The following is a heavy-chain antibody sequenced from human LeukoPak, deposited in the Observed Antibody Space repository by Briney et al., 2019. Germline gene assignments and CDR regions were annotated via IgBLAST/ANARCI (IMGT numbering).Heavy chain of an antibody. Sequence: GGSLRLSCAASGFTFSSYSMNWVRQAPGKGLEWVSSISSSSSYIYYADSVKGRFTISRDNAKNSLYLQMNSLRAEDTAVYYCARAVITGITDAFDIWGQGTMVTVSS. CDR2: ISSSSSYI. CDR1: GFTFSSYS. V-gene: IGHV3-21*01. J-gene: IGHJ3*02. CDR3: ARAVITGITDAFDI. D-gene: IGHD1-7*01.